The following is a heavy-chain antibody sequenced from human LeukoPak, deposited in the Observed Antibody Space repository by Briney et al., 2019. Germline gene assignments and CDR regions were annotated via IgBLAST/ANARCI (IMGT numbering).Heavy chain of an antibody. Sequence: PGGSLRLSYAASGFTFRSYWMTWVRQAPGKGLEWVANINEGGSEKNYLDSVKGRFTVSRDNAKNSLYLQMDSLKIEDTAVYYCLSATETGYWGQGTQVTVSS. CDR2: INEGGSEK. J-gene: IGHJ4*02. D-gene: IGHD1-14*01. CDR3: LSATETGY. V-gene: IGHV3-7*01. CDR1: GFTFRSYW.